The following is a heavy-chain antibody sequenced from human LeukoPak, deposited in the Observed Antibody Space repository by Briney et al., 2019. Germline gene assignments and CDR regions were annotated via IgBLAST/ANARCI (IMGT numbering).Heavy chain of an antibody. D-gene: IGHD3-22*01. J-gene: IGHJ4*02. Sequence: GGSLRLSCAASGFTFSRYGVHWVRQAPGKGLEWVAFIWHDGSNQYYSDPVKGRFTVSRDNSNNTLYLQMNSLRAEDAAVYYCAKDLSSGYACDYWGQGTLVTVSS. CDR3: AKDLSSGYACDY. CDR2: IWHDGSNQ. CDR1: GFTFSRYG. V-gene: IGHV3-30*02.